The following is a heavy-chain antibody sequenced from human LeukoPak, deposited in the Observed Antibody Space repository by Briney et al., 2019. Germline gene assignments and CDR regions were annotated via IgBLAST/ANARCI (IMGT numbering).Heavy chain of an antibody. CDR3: ARVAAATTNPRFDF. CDR1: GGSISSGAYY. D-gene: IGHD1-1*01. J-gene: IGHJ4*02. CDR2: IGYTGDT. Sequence: SETLSLTCTVSGGSISSGAYYWSWVRQLPERGLDWIGYIGYTGDTYYNPSLRSRATISKDTSKTQFSLRLNSLTAADTAVYYCARVAAATTNPRFDFWGQGTLVTVSS. V-gene: IGHV4-31*03.